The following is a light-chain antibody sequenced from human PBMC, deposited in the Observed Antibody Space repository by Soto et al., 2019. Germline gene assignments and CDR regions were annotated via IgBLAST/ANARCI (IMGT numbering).Light chain of an antibody. CDR3: QQYSDWTLT. Sequence: EIVLTQSPATLSLSPGETATLSCRASQSVRSHLAWFQQKPGQAPRLLMYGVTTRATGMPARFSGSGSGTEFTLIISSLQSEDIADYYCQQYSDWTLTFGGGTKVEIK. CDR1: QSVRSH. V-gene: IGKV3D-15*01. CDR2: GVT. J-gene: IGKJ4*01.